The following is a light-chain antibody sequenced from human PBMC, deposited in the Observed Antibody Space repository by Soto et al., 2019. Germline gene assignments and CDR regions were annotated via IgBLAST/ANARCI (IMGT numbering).Light chain of an antibody. J-gene: IGKJ1*01. CDR2: AAS. CDR1: QDIRND. CDR3: LQDDNYPWT. Sequence: AIQMTQSPSSLSASVGDRVTITCRTSQDIRNDLGWYQQKPGKAPKLLIYAASSLQSGVPARFSGSGSGTDFTLTISSLQPEDFATYYCLQDDNYPWTFGQGTKVEIK. V-gene: IGKV1-6*01.